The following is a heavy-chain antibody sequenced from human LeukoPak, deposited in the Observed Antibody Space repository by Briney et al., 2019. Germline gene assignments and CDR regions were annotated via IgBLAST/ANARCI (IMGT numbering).Heavy chain of an antibody. Sequence: SETLSLTCTVSGGSISSYYWSWIRQPAGKGLEWIGRIYTSGSTNYNPSLKSRVTMSVDTSKNQFSLKLSSVTPADTAVYYCARGRVSSSWYSAFDYWGQGTLVTVSS. CDR3: ARGRVSSSWYSAFDY. D-gene: IGHD6-13*01. J-gene: IGHJ4*02. CDR2: IYTSGST. CDR1: GGSISSYY. V-gene: IGHV4-4*07.